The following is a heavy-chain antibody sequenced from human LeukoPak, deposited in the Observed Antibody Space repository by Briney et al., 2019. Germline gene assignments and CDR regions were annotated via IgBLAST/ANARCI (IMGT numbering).Heavy chain of an antibody. D-gene: IGHD3-22*01. CDR3: TTDINYYDSSGYYFPFDY. J-gene: IGHJ4*02. V-gene: IGHV3-15*01. Sequence: GGSLRLSCAASGFTFSDAWMSWVRQAPGKGLEWVGRIKSKTDGGTTDYAAPVKGRFTISRDDSKNTLYLQMNSLKTEDTAVYYCTTDINYYDSSGYYFPFDYWGQGTLVTVSS. CDR2: IKSKTDGGTT. CDR1: GFTFSDAW.